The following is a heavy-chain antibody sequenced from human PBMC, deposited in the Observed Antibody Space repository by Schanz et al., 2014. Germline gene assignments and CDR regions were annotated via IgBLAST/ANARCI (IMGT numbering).Heavy chain of an antibody. Sequence: QVQLVESGGGVVQPGGSLRLSCAASGFIFGDYAIHWVRQAPGKGLEWVAAISNHGLNTYFGDSVKGRFTISRDNSRNSVFLHMNSLKPEDMAIYSCARVETFNYDDITLYHHFFDPWGQGTLVTVSS. J-gene: IGHJ5*02. CDR3: ARVETFNYDDITLYHHFFDP. D-gene: IGHD3-16*01. CDR2: ISNHGLNT. V-gene: IGHV3-30*03. CDR1: GFIFGDYA.